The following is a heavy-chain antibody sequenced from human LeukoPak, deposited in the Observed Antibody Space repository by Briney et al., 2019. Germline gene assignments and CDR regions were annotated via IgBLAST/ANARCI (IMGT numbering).Heavy chain of an antibody. Sequence: PGGSLRLSCAASGFTFSSYWMSWVRQAPGKGLEWVANIKQDGSEKYYVDSAKGRFTISRDNAKNSLYLQMNSLRAEDTAVYYCARDIVPAANYGMDVWGQGTTVTVSS. CDR1: GFTFSSYW. CDR2: IKQDGSEK. CDR3: ARDIVPAANYGMDV. J-gene: IGHJ6*02. V-gene: IGHV3-7*01. D-gene: IGHD2-2*01.